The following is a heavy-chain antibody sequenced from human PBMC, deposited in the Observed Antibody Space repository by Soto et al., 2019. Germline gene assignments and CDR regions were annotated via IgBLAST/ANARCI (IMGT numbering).Heavy chain of an antibody. CDR1: GGSIGSDHYY. V-gene: IGHV4-39*01. J-gene: IGHJ4*02. Sequence: PSETLSLTCTVSGGSIGSDHYYWGWIRQSPGKGLEWIASIYYSGDTYFNPSLRSRVSISVDTSKNQFSLNVNSMTAADTAIYFCASHRMVVVVSPSPSVFDSCAQGTLVTVSS. CDR3: ASHRMVVVVSPSPSVFDS. CDR2: IYYSGDT. D-gene: IGHD2-15*01.